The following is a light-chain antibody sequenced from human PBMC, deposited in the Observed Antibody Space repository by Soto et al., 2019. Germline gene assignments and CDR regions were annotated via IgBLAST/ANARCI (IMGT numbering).Light chain of an antibody. V-gene: IGLV2-14*01. CDR1: SSDVGGYNY. CDR2: DVS. Sequence: QSALTQPASVSRSPGQSITISCTGTSSDVGGYNYVSWYQQHPGKAPKLMIYDVSNRPSGVSNRFSGSKSGNTASLTISGLQAEDEADYYCSSYTSSSTSGFGGGTKLTVL. J-gene: IGLJ2*01. CDR3: SSYTSSSTSG.